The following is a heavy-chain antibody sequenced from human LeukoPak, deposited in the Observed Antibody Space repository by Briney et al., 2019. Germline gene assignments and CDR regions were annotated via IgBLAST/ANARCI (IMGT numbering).Heavy chain of an antibody. CDR3: ARDQGYCSSTSCYPSNWFDP. J-gene: IGHJ5*02. Sequence: GGSLRLSCAASGLTFSSYAMHWVRQAPGKGLEWVAVISYDGSNKYYADSVKGRFTISRDNSKNTLYLQMNSLRAEDTAVYYCARDQGYCSSTSCYPSNWFDPWGREPWSPSPQ. D-gene: IGHD2-2*01. CDR1: GLTFSSYA. V-gene: IGHV3-30-3*01. CDR2: ISYDGSNK.